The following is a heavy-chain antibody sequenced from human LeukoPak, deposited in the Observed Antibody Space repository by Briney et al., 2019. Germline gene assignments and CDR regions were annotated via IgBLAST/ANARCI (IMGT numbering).Heavy chain of an antibody. D-gene: IGHD2-2*01. Sequence: ASVKVSCKASGYTFTGYYMHWVRQAPGQGLEWMGIINPSGGSTSYAQKFQGRVTMTRDTSTSTVYMELSSLRSEDTAVYYCASSSVYQLLSSYWGQGTLVTVSS. V-gene: IGHV1-46*01. J-gene: IGHJ4*02. CDR1: GYTFTGYY. CDR3: ASSSVYQLLSSY. CDR2: INPSGGST.